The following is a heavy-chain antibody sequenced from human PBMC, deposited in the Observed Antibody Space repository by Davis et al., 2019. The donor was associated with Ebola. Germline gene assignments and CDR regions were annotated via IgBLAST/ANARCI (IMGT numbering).Heavy chain of an antibody. V-gene: IGHV3-30-3*01. CDR2: ISYDGTKK. CDR1: GFSFSRYA. CDR3: ASGNWGNDY. D-gene: IGHD7-27*01. Sequence: PGGSLRLSCVASGFSFSRYAMHWVRQAPGKGLEWVAVISYDGTKKYYSYSVQARFSISRDNSKNTLYLQMDSLSAEDAAIYYCASGNWGNDYWGQGTLVTVSS. J-gene: IGHJ4*02.